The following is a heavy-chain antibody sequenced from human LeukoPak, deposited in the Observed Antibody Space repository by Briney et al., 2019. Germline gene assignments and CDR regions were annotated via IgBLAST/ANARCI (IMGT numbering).Heavy chain of an antibody. CDR3: ARENSGSYYRGRLYYFDY. Sequence: SETLSLTCAVYGGSFSGYYWSWIRQPPGKGLEWIGEINHSGSTNYNPSLKSRVTISVDTSKNQFSLKLSSVTAADTAVYYCARENSGSYYRGRLYYFDYWGQGTLVTVSS. V-gene: IGHV4-34*01. D-gene: IGHD1-26*01. CDR2: INHSGST. CDR1: GGSFSGYY. J-gene: IGHJ4*02.